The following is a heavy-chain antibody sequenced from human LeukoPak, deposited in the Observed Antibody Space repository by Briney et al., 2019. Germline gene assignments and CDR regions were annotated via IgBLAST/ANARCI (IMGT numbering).Heavy chain of an antibody. V-gene: IGHV3-73*01. Sequence: GGSLKLSCAASGFTFSGSDMHWVRQASGKGLEGVGRIRSKANSYATAYAASVKGRFTISRDGSKNTAYLQMNSLKTEDTAVYYCTSYYGSGSYSDYWGQGTLVTVSS. D-gene: IGHD3-10*01. CDR3: TSYYGSGSYSDY. CDR1: GFTFSGSD. J-gene: IGHJ4*02. CDR2: IRSKANSYAT.